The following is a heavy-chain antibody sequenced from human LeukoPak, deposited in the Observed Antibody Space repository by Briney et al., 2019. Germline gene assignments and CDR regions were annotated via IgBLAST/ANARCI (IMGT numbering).Heavy chain of an antibody. V-gene: IGHV3-7*01. Sequence: GGSLRLSCAASGFTFGSYWMSWVRQAPGKGLEWVANIKQDGSEKYYVDSVKGRFTISRDNAKNSLYLQMNSLRAEDTAVYYCARITAGPFDYWGQGTLVTVSS. CDR2: IKQDGSEK. CDR3: ARITAGPFDY. D-gene: IGHD6-13*01. J-gene: IGHJ4*02. CDR1: GFTFGSYW.